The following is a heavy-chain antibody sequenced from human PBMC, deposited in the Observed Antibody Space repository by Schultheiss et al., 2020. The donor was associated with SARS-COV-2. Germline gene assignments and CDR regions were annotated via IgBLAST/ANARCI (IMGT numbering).Heavy chain of an antibody. D-gene: IGHD6-13*01. Sequence: SETLSLTCPVSGGSISSSSYYWGWIRQPPGKGLEWIGSIYYSGSTNYNPSLKSRVTMSVDTSKNQFSLKLSSVTAADTAVYYCARDRCIAAAGTGYYGMDVWGQGTTVTVSS. J-gene: IGHJ6*02. CDR3: ARDRCIAAAGTGYYGMDV. CDR2: IYYSGST. V-gene: IGHV4-39*07. CDR1: GGSISSSSYY.